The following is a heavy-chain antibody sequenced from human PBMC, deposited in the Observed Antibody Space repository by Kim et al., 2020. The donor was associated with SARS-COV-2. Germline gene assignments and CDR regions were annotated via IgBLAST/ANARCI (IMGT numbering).Heavy chain of an antibody. CDR2: IIPIFGTA. V-gene: IGHV1-69*13. Sequence: SVKVSCKASGGTFSSYAISWVRQAPGQGLEWMGGIIPIFGTANYAQKFQGRVTITADESTSTAYMELSSLRSEDTAVYYCARDFRLGSTEYYYYYGMDVWGQGTTVTVSS. J-gene: IGHJ6*02. CDR1: GGTFSSYA. D-gene: IGHD3-16*01. CDR3: ARDFRLGSTEYYYYYGMDV.